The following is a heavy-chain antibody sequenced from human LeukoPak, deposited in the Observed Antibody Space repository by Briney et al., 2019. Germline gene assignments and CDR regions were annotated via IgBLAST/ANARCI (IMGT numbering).Heavy chain of an antibody. V-gene: IGHV1-2*02. Sequence: GASVKVSCKASGYTFTGYFVHWVRQAPGQGLEWMGWINPNSGGTNYAQKFQGRVTMTRDTSISTAYMELSGLRSDDTAVYYCARDRMYYYGSGSFDEYFQHWGQGTLVTVSS. CDR1: GYTFTGYF. J-gene: IGHJ1*01. CDR2: INPNSGGT. D-gene: IGHD3-10*01. CDR3: ARDRMYYYGSGSFDEYFQH.